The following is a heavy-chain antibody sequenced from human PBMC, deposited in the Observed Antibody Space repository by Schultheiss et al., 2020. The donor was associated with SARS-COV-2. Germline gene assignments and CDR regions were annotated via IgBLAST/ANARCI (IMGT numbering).Heavy chain of an antibody. CDR1: GFSLSTSGVS. Sequence: SGPTLVKPTQTLTLTCTFSGFSLSTSGVSVGWIRQPPGKALEWLALIYWDDDKRYSPSLKSRLTITKDTSKNQVVLSMSNMDPVDTATYYCVHRGYSSSWGYFDYWGQGTLVTVSS. J-gene: IGHJ4*02. V-gene: IGHV2-5*02. CDR2: IYWDDDK. D-gene: IGHD6-13*01. CDR3: VHRGYSSSWGYFDY.